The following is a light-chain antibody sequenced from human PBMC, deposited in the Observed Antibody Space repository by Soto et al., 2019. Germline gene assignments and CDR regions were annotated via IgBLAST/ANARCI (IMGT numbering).Light chain of an antibody. J-gene: IGLJ3*02. CDR2: EDS. CDR3: CSYAGSSTSWV. CDR1: SSDAGNYNF. Sequence: QSALTQPASVSGSPGQSITSSCTGTSSDAGNYNFVSWYQQHPGKAPKVIIYEDSTRPSGVSNRISGSKSGNTASLTISGLQAEDEADYYCCSYAGSSTSWVFGGGTKLTV. V-gene: IGLV2-23*01.